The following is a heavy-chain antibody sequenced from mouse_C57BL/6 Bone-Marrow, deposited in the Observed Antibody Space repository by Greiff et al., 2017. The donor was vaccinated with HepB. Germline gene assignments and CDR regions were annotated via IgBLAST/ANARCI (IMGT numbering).Heavy chain of an antibody. CDR1: GYTFTSYW. Sequence: QVQLQQPGAELVRPGTSVKLSCKASGYTFTSYWMHWVKQRPGQGLEWIGVIDPSDSYTNYNQKFKGKATLTVDTSSSTAYMQLSSLTSEDSAVYYCARGLGRNYWGQGTTLTVSS. D-gene: IGHD4-1*01. CDR3: ARGLGRNY. J-gene: IGHJ2*01. CDR2: IDPSDSYT. V-gene: IGHV1-59*01.